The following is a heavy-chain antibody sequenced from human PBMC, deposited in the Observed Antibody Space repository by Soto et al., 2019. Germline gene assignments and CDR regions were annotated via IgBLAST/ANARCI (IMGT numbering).Heavy chain of an antibody. V-gene: IGHV3-21*01. J-gene: IGHJ5*01. Sequence: EVQLVESGGGLVKPGGSLRVSCAASGFTFSNYSMNWVRQAPGKGLEWVSSISSTSKYIYYADSVKGRFTISRDNAKKSLYLQMNSLRAEDTAVYYYARGLSSGWFDYWGQGTLVTVSA. D-gene: IGHD6-19*01. CDR1: GFTFSNYS. CDR3: ARGLSSGWFDY. CDR2: ISSTSKYI.